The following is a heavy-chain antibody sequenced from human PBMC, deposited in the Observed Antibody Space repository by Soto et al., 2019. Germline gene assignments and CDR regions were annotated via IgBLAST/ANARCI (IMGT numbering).Heavy chain of an antibody. CDR1: GFTFSSYA. V-gene: IGHV3-30-3*01. CDR2: ISYDGSNK. J-gene: IGHJ5*02. Sequence: GGSLRLSCAASGFTFSSYAMHWVRQAPGKGLEWVAVISYDGSNKYYADSVKGRFTISRDNSKNTLYLQMNSLRAEDTAVYYCARENHIAAAGTYWFDPWGQGTLVTVSS. CDR3: ARENHIAAAGTYWFDP. D-gene: IGHD6-13*01.